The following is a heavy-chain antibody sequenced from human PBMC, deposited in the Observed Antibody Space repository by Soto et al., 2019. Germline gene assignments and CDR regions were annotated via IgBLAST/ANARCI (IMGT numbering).Heavy chain of an antibody. Sequence: GGSLRLSCAASGFTFSSYAMHWVRQAPGKGLEWVAVISYDGSNKYYADSVKGRFTISRDNSKNTLYLQMNSLRAEDTAVYYCARDALRYSYRGGIDYWGQGTLVTVSS. D-gene: IGHD5-18*01. CDR3: ARDALRYSYRGGIDY. CDR1: GFTFSSYA. V-gene: IGHV3-30-3*01. CDR2: ISYDGSNK. J-gene: IGHJ4*02.